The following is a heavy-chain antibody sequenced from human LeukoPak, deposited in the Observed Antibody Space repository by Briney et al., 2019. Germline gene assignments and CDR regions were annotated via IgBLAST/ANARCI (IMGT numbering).Heavy chain of an antibody. V-gene: IGHV4-39*07. CDR2: IYYSGST. Sequence: PSETLSLTCTVSGGSISSSSYYWGWIRQPPGKGLEWIGSIYYSGSTYYNPSLKSRVTISVDTSKNQFSLKLSSVTAADTAVYYCARDPQYCSSTSCPPRGQGTLVTVSS. CDR3: ARDPQYCSSTSCPP. CDR1: GGSISSSSYY. D-gene: IGHD2-2*01. J-gene: IGHJ5*02.